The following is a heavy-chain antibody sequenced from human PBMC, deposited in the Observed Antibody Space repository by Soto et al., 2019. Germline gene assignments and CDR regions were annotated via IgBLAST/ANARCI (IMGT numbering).Heavy chain of an antibody. CDR3: ARSTRYYDILTGSINPDAFDI. CDR2: IYSGGST. J-gene: IGHJ3*02. V-gene: IGHV3-53*04. CDR1: GFTVSSNY. D-gene: IGHD3-9*01. Sequence: EVQLVESGGGLVQPGGSLRLSCAASGFTVSSNYMSWVRQAPGKGLEWVSVIYSGGSTYYADSVKGRFTIPRHNSKNTLYLQMNSLRAEDTAVYYCARSTRYYDILTGSINPDAFDIWGQGTMVTVSS.